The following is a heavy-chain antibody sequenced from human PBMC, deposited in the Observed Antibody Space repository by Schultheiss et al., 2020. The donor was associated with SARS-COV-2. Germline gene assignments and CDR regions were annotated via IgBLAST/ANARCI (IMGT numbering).Heavy chain of an antibody. Sequence: GGSLRLSCAASGFTFSSYAMSWVRQAPGKGLEWVAVIWYDGSNKYYADSVKGRFTISRDNSKNTLYLQMNSLRAEDTAVYYCAKDLPNVPQIDYWGQGTLVTVSS. V-gene: IGHV3-33*06. CDR3: AKDLPNVPQIDY. CDR1: GFTFSSYA. CDR2: IWYDGSNK. J-gene: IGHJ4*02.